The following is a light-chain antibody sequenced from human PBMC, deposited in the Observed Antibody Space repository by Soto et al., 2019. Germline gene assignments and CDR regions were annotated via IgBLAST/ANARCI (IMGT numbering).Light chain of an antibody. CDR2: GAS. V-gene: IGKV3-20*01. CDR3: QQYGSSPLT. Sequence: EIVLTQSPGTLSLSPGERATLSCRASQSVSSSYLAWYQQKPGQATRLLIYGASSRATGIPDRFSGSGSGTDFTLTIRRLEPEDFAVYYCQQYGSSPLTFGGGTKVEIK. CDR1: QSVSSSY. J-gene: IGKJ4*01.